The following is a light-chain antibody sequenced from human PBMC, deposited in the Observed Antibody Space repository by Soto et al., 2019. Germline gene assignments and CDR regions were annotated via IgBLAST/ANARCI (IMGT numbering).Light chain of an antibody. J-gene: IGKJ1*01. CDR2: AAS. CDR3: QQYYSYPPT. Sequence: DVQVTQSPSTLSGSVGDRVTITCRASQTISSWLAWYQQKPGKAPKLLIYAASTLQSGVPSRFSGSGSGTDFTLTISCLQSEDFATYYCQQYYSYPPTVGQGTKVDIK. CDR1: QTISSW. V-gene: IGKV1-5*01.